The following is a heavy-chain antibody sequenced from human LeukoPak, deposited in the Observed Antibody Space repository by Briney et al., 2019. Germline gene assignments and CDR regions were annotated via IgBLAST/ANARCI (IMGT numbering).Heavy chain of an antibody. CDR3: ARDFTWYSSGGTGAFDI. CDR1: GGSFSGYY. Sequence: SETLSLTCAVYGGSFSGYYWSWIRQPPGKGLEWIGEINHSGSTNYNPSLKSRVTISVDTSKNQFSLKLSSVTAADTAVYYCARDFTWYSSGGTGAFDIWGQGTMVTVSS. D-gene: IGHD6-19*01. V-gene: IGHV4-34*01. J-gene: IGHJ3*02. CDR2: INHSGST.